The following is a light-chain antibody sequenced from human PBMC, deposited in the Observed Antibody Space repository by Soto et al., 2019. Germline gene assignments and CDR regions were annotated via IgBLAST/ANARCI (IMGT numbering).Light chain of an antibody. J-gene: IGKJ1*01. CDR3: QQYGSSLWT. CDR1: QSVSNNH. V-gene: IGKV3-20*01. CDR2: GAS. Sequence: EVVMTRSPATLSVSPGERATVSCRPSQSVSNNHLAWYQQKPGQAPRPLIYGASSRATGIPDRFSGSGSGTAFTLTISRLEPEDFAVYYCQQYGSSLWTFGQGTKVDI.